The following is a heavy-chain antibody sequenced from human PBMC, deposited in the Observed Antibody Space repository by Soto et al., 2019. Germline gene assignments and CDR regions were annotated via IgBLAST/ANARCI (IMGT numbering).Heavy chain of an antibody. CDR1: GFTFSSYG. V-gene: IGHV3-30*18. J-gene: IGHJ4*02. CDR3: AKEDVVTVRGVIDY. CDR2: ISYDGSNK. Sequence: SLKISCAASGFTFSSYGMYWVRQAPGKGLEWVAVISYDGSNKYYADSVKGRFTISRDNSKNTLYLQMNSLRAEDTAVYYCAKEDVVTVRGVIDYWGQGTLVTVSS. D-gene: IGHD3-10*01.